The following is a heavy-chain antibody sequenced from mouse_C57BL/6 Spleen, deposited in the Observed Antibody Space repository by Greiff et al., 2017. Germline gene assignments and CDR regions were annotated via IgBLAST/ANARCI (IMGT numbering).Heavy chain of an antibody. CDR1: GFTFTDYY. CDR3: ARRAYAMDY. CDR2: IRNKANGYTT. Sequence: EVQLQESGGGLVQPGGSLSLSCAASGFTFTDYYMSWVRQPPGKALEWLGFIRNKANGYTTEYSASVKGRFTISRDNSQSILYLQMNALRAEDSATYYCARRAYAMDYWGQGTSVTVSS. J-gene: IGHJ4*01. V-gene: IGHV7-3*01. D-gene: IGHD3-3*01.